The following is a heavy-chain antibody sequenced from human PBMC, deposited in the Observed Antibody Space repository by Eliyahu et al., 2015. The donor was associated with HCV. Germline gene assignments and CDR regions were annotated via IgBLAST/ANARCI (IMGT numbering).Heavy chain of an antibody. CDR1: XAPXXXYY. CDR3: AKGLLPHSGYEYFFDQ. J-gene: IGHJ4*02. D-gene: IGHD5-12*01. V-gene: IGHV4-4*09. CDR2: IYSRXGRT. Sequence: QVQLQESGPGLVKPSETLSLXCSXSXAPXXXYYWSWIRQPPGKTLQWIGYIYSRXGRTTYNPSLESRVTLSVDTSKNQVSLKLTSVTAADTAVYYCAKGLLPHSGYEYFFDQWGQGTLVAVSS.